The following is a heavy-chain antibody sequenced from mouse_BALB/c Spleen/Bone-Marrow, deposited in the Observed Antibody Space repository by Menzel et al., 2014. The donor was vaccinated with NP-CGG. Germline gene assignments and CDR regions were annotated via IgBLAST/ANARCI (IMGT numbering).Heavy chain of an antibody. CDR2: IWAGGST. Sequence: VKVVESGPGLVAPSQSLSIPCTVSGFSLTSYGVHWVRQPPGKGLEWLGVIWAGGSTNYNSALMSRLSISKDNSKSQVFLKMNSLQTDDTAMYYCARGYGSAWFAYWGQGTLVTVSA. D-gene: IGHD1-1*02. CDR1: GFSLTSYG. CDR3: ARGYGSAWFAY. V-gene: IGHV2-9*02. J-gene: IGHJ3*01.